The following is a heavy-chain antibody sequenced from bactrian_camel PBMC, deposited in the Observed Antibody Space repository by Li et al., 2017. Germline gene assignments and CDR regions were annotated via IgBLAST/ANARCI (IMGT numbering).Heavy chain of an antibody. CDR3: AAEPAVFGYCGGDYYPSNGY. D-gene: IGHD2*01. CDR2: IYFGGDEN. V-gene: IGHV3S54*01. Sequence: HVQLVESGGGSVQAGGSLRLSCVASMDIGSGGCVGWYRLLPGKVHKRFQDVSDRELIAAIYFGGDENYYAESVKGRFTISQDNEKKTLYLQMNNLKPEDTAMYYCAAEPAVFGYCGGDYYPSNGYWGQGTQVTVS. CDR1: MDIGSGGC. J-gene: IGHJ6*01.